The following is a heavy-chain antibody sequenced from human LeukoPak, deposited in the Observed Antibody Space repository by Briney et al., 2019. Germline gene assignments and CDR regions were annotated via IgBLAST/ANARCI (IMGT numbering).Heavy chain of an antibody. CDR3: ASSRNYYDSSGYQNDY. CDR1: GGSISSYY. D-gene: IGHD3-22*01. CDR2: IYYSGST. Sequence: PSQTLSLTCTVSGGSISSYYWSWIRQPPGKGLEWIGYIYYSGSTNYNPSLKSRVTISVDTSKNQFSLKLSSVTAADTAVYYCASSRNYYDSSGYQNDYWGQGTLVTVSS. V-gene: IGHV4-59*01. J-gene: IGHJ4*02.